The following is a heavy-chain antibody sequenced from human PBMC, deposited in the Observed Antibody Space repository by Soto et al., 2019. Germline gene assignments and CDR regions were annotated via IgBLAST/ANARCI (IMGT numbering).Heavy chain of an antibody. V-gene: IGHV1-2*02. CDR1: GYTFTGYY. D-gene: IGHD3-3*01. J-gene: IGHJ5*02. CDR3: ARDSSGFLEWPTLPSDP. CDR2: INPNSGGT. Sequence: GASVKVSCKASGYTFTGYYMHWVRQAPGQGLEWMRWINPNSGGTNYAQKFQGRVTMTRDTSISTACMELSRLRSDDTAVYYCARDSSGFLEWPTLPSDPWGKGTLVTVSS.